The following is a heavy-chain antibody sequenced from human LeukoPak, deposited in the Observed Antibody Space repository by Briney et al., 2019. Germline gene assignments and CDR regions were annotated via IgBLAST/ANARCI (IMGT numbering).Heavy chain of an antibody. Sequence: PGGSLRLSCAASGFTFSSYAMSWVRQAPGKGLEWVSAISGSGGSTYYADSVKGRFTISRDNSKNTLYLQMNSLRAEDTAVYYCARELEESVAGTKGLDYWGQGTLVTVSS. CDR2: ISGSGGST. J-gene: IGHJ4*02. D-gene: IGHD6-19*01. CDR3: ARELEESVAGTKGLDY. V-gene: IGHV3-23*01. CDR1: GFTFSSYA.